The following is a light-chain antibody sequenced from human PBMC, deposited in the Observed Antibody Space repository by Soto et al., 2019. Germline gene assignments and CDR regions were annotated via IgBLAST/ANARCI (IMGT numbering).Light chain of an antibody. J-gene: IGKJ1*01. CDR1: QSVNTF. CDR2: DTS. Sequence: PGEGATLSGRASQSVNTFLAWYQQKPGQTPRLLIYDTSNRATGIPARFSGSWSGTDFTLTISSLQPEDFATYYCQQSYSSPPTFGQGTKVDIK. V-gene: IGKV3-11*01. CDR3: QQSYSSPPT.